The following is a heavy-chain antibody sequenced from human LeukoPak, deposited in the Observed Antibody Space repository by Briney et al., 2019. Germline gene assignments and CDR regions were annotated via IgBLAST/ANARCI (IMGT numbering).Heavy chain of an antibody. D-gene: IGHD6-25*01. CDR3: AGYGFSSVWQGGWHAFDI. CDR2: INPTSGDI. V-gene: IGHV1-46*01. Sequence: ASVKVSCKASGYTFTSYYMHWVRQAPGQGLEWMGIINPTSGDITYAQKFQGRVTMTRDMSTSTVYMDLSSLRSEDTAVYYCAGYGFSSVWQGGWHAFDIWGQGTMVTVSS. CDR1: GYTFTSYY. J-gene: IGHJ3*02.